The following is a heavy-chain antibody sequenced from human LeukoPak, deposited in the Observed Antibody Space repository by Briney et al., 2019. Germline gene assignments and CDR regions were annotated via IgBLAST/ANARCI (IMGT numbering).Heavy chain of an antibody. Sequence: GESLTLSCAAYGFTFSSYAMSWVRQAPGKGREWVSAMSGSGGSRNYAESVKGRLTTSRDNARNMMYLQVNSLRAEDTAVYDGATHQGGNPAYGGQGTLVTVSS. D-gene: IGHD1-14*01. J-gene: IGHJ4*02. CDR1: GFTFSSYA. V-gene: IGHV3-23*01. CDR3: ATHQGGNPAY. CDR2: MSGSGGSR.